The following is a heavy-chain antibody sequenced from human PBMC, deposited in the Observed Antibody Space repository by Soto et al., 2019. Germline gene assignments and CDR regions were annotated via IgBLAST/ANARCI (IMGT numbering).Heavy chain of an antibody. CDR1: GGSISSYY. Sequence: EPLSLTCTVSGGSISSYYWSWIRQPPGKGLEWIGYIYYSGSTNYNPSLKSRVTISVDTSKNQFSLKLSSVTAADTAVYYCARGSEYFDYWGQGTLVTVSS. CDR2: IYYSGST. J-gene: IGHJ4*02. CDR3: ARGSEYFDY. D-gene: IGHD1-26*01. V-gene: IGHV4-59*01.